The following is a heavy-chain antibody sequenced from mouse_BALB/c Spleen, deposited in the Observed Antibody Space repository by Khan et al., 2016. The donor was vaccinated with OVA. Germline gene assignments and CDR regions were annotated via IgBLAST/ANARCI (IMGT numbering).Heavy chain of an antibody. V-gene: IGHV5-6*01. J-gene: IGHJ4*01. CDR2: ISSGGTYT. D-gene: IGHD1-2*01. CDR3: TRFITTTTGDYYAMDY. CDR1: GFIFSSYG. Sequence: EVELVESGGALVKPGGSLKLSCAASGFIFSSYGMSWVRQTPDKRLEWVATISSGGTYTYYPDGVRGRFTSSRDNAKNSLSLHRSSLHSEDTAMDYCTRFITTTTGDYYAMDYWGQGTSVTVSS.